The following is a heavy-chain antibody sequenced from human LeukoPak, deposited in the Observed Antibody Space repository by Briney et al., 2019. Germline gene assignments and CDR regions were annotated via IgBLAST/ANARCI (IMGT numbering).Heavy chain of an antibody. Sequence: PSETLSLTCTVSGASISSYYWSWIRQPPGKGLEWIGYIYNSGSTNYNPSLTSRVTISVDTSKNQFSLKLSSVTAADTAVYYCARVGDGTFDIWGQGTMVTVSS. V-gene: IGHV4-59*08. D-gene: IGHD3-16*01. CDR3: ARVGDGTFDI. J-gene: IGHJ3*02. CDR1: GASISSYY. CDR2: IYNSGST.